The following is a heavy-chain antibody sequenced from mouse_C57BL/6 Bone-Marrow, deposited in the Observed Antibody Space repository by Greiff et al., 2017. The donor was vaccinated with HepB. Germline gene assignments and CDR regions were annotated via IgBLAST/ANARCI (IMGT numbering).Heavy chain of an antibody. CDR2: IYPGDGDT. D-gene: IGHD1-1*01. Sequence: VQLQQSGPELVKPGASVKISCKASGYAFSSSWMNWVKQRPGKGLEWIGRIYPGDGDTNYNGKFKGKATLTADKSSSTAYMQLSSLTSEDSAVYFCARSVYYYGSSSWFAYWGQGTLVTVSA. CDR3: ARSVYYYGSSSWFAY. V-gene: IGHV1-82*01. CDR1: GYAFSSSW. J-gene: IGHJ3*01.